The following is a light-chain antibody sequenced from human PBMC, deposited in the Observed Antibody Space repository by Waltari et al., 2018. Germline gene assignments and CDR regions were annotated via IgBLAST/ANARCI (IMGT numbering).Light chain of an antibody. J-gene: IGKJ4*01. CDR1: QSGSSNN. CDR3: HQYGTSPLT. V-gene: IGKV3-20*01. CDR2: DAS. Sequence: IVLTQPPGTLSLSPGDRASRSCRASQSGSSNNLAWYQQKPDQTPRLLIYDASSSATGIPDRFSGSGSGTDFTLTISSLEAEDVAVYYCHQYGTSPLTFGGGTKVEIK.